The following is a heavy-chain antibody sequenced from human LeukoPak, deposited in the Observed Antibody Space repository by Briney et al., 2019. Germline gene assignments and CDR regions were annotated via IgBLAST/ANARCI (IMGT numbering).Heavy chain of an antibody. V-gene: IGHV3-23*01. CDR2: ISGSGGST. CDR1: GFTFSSYA. J-gene: IGHJ4*02. CDR3: AKSINNYGDINYFNY. D-gene: IGHD4-17*01. Sequence: GGSLRLSCAASGFTFSSYAMSWVRQAPGKGLEWVSAISGSGGSTYYADSVKGRFTISRDNSKNTLYLQMNSLRAEDTAVYYCAKSINNYGDINYFNYWGQGTLVTVSS.